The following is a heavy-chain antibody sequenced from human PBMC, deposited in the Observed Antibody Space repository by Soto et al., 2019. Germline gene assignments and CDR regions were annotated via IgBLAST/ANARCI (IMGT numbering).Heavy chain of an antibody. CDR3: ARGVSWQSTFGMDV. Sequence: QVQLVQSGAEVKKPGSSVKVSCKASGGTFSSYAISWVRQAPGQGLEWMGGIIPIFGTANYAQKFQGRVTITTDESTSTAYMGLSSLRSEDTAVYYCARGVSWQSTFGMDVWGQGTTVTVSS. D-gene: IGHD6-13*01. CDR2: IIPIFGTA. J-gene: IGHJ6*02. CDR1: GGTFSSYA. V-gene: IGHV1-69*01.